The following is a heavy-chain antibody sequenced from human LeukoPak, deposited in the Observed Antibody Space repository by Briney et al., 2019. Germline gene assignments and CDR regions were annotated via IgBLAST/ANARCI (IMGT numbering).Heavy chain of an antibody. Sequence: GGSLRLSCAASGFTFNDYSMNWVRQAPGKGLEWVSYISNAGSTMYYADSVKGRFTISRDNAKNSLYLQMNSLRAEDTAVYYCARVVTAIGGTGFFDYWGQGTLVTVSS. J-gene: IGHJ4*02. V-gene: IGHV3-48*01. CDR1: GFTFNDYS. CDR2: ISNAGSTM. CDR3: ARVVTAIGGTGFFDY. D-gene: IGHD7-27*01.